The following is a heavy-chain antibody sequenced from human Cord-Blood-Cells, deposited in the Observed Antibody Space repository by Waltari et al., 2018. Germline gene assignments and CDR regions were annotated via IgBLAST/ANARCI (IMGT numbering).Heavy chain of an antibody. J-gene: IGHJ2*01. CDR2: IIPIFGTA. CDR1: GGTFSSYA. D-gene: IGHD6-6*01. CDR3: ARLPHGSSSKGWYFDL. V-gene: IGHV1-69*06. Sequence: QVQLVQSGAEVTQPGSSVKVSCKASGGTFSSYAISWVRPAPGQGLEWLGGIIPIFGTANYAQKFQGRVTITADKSTSTAYMELSSLRSEDTAVYYWARLPHGSSSKGWYFDLWGRGTLVTVSS.